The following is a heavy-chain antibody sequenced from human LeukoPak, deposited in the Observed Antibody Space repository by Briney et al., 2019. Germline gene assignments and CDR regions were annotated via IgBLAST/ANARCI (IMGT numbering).Heavy chain of an antibody. CDR2: INPNSGGT. Sequence: ASVKVSCKASGYTFTGYYMHWVRQAPGQGLEWMGWINPNSGGTNYAQKFQGRVTITRDMSTSTAYMELSSLRSEDTAVYYCAARSGGSHIQHWGQGTLVTVSS. CDR1: GYTFTGYY. CDR3: AARSGGSHIQH. D-gene: IGHD2-15*01. V-gene: IGHV1-2*02. J-gene: IGHJ1*01.